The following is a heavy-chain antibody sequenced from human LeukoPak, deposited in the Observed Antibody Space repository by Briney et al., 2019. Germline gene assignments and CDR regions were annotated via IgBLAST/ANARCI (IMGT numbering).Heavy chain of an antibody. Sequence: ASVKVSCKASGYTFTSYAMHWVRQAPGQRLEWMGWINAGNGNTKYSQKFQGRVTITRDTSASTAYMELSSLRSEDTAVYYCTREGITAAVDYWGQGTLVTVSS. D-gene: IGHD6-13*01. CDR2: INAGNGNT. J-gene: IGHJ4*02. CDR1: GYTFTSYA. V-gene: IGHV1-3*01. CDR3: TREGITAAVDY.